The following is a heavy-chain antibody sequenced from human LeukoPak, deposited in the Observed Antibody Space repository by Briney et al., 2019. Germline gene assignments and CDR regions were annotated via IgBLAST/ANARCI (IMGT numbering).Heavy chain of an antibody. J-gene: IGHJ4*02. V-gene: IGHV3-23*01. D-gene: IGHD3-16*01. CDR1: GFTFTNYA. CDR3: SKDMGGSAFNVFDS. CDR2: ISATGGNT. Sequence: GGSLRLSCAASGFTFTNYAMTWVRQAPGKGLEWVSVISATGGNTDYAASVKGRFTISRDNSKSTLSLQMNSLRVEDTAIYYCSKDMGGSAFNVFDSWGQGTLVTVSS.